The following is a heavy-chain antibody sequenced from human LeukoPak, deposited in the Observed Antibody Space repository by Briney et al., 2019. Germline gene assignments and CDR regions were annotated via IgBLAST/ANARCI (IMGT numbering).Heavy chain of an antibody. CDR1: GFTVSSNY. V-gene: IGHV3-66*01. Sequence: GGSLRLSCAASGFTVSSNYMSWVRQTPGMGLEWVSVIYNDGRTYYADSVKGRFTISRDISKNTLYLQMNSLSAEDTAVYYCARDRPLGYDSSGNDWVYYFEHWGQGALVTVSS. D-gene: IGHD3-22*01. CDR2: IYNDGRT. J-gene: IGHJ4*02. CDR3: ARDRPLGYDSSGNDWVYYFEH.